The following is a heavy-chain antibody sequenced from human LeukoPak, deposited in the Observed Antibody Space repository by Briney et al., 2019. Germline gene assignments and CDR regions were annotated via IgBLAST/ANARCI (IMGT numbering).Heavy chain of an antibody. J-gene: IGHJ3*02. CDR1: GFTFDDYA. CDR2: ISWNSGSI. CDR3: AKDTPYSSSGAFDI. V-gene: IGHV3-9*01. D-gene: IGHD6-13*01. Sequence: GGSLRLSCAASGFTFDDYAMHWVRQAPGKGLEWVSGISWNSGSIGYADSAKGRFTISRDNAKNSLYLQMNSLRAEDTALYYCAKDTPYSSSGAFDIWGQGTMVTVSS.